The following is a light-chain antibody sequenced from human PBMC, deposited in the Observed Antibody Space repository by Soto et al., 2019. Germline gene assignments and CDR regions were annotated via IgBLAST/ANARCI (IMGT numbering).Light chain of an antibody. Sequence: DVVMTQSPLSLPVTLGQPASISCRSSQSLIHSDGSTYLNWFQQRPGQSPRRLIYEVSDRASGVPDRFSGSGSGTDFTLKISRVEAEDVGVYYCMQGTHWPWTFGQGTEVEIK. CDR2: EVS. V-gene: IGKV2-30*02. CDR3: MQGTHWPWT. CDR1: QSLIHSDGSTY. J-gene: IGKJ1*01.